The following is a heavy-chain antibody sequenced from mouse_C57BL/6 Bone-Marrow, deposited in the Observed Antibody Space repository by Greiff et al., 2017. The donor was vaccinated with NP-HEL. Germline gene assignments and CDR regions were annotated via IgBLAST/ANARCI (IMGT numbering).Heavy chain of an antibody. J-gene: IGHJ3*01. V-gene: IGHV1-76*01. D-gene: IGHD1-1*01. Sequence: QVQLQQSGAELVRPGASVKLSCKASGYTFTDYYINWVKQRPGQGLEWIARIYPGSGNTYYNEKFKGKATLTAEKSSSTAYMQLSSLTSEDSAVYFCARDYGKAYWGQGTLVTVSA. CDR2: IYPGSGNT. CDR1: GYTFTDYY. CDR3: ARDYGKAY.